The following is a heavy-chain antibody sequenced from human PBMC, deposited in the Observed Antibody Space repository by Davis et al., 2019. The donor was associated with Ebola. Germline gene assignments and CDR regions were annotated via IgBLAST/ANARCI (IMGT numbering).Heavy chain of an antibody. CDR1: GFTFSSYA. Sequence: PGGSLRLSCAASGFTFSSYAMHWVRQAPGKGLEWVAVISYDGSNKYYADSVKGRFTISRDNSKNTLYLQMNSLRAEDTAVYYCARGDIVVVVAAKGNWYFDLWGRGTLVTVSS. J-gene: IGHJ2*01. CDR2: ISYDGSNK. V-gene: IGHV3-30-3*01. D-gene: IGHD2-15*01. CDR3: ARGDIVVVVAAKGNWYFDL.